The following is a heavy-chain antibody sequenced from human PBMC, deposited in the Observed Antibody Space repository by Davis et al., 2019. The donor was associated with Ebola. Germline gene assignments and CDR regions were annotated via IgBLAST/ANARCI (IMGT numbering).Heavy chain of an antibody. V-gene: IGHV4-59*01. CDR1: GGSINSYH. D-gene: IGHD3-22*01. CDR3: ARVQPYYYDSSGYGGGSAFDI. Sequence: SETLSLTCTVSGGSINSYHWSWIRQPPGKGLEWLGYIHYSGSTNYNPSLKSRVTISVDTSKNQFSLKLSSVTAADTAVYYCARVQPYYYDSSGYGGGSAFDIWGQGTMVTVSS. CDR2: IHYSGST. J-gene: IGHJ3*02.